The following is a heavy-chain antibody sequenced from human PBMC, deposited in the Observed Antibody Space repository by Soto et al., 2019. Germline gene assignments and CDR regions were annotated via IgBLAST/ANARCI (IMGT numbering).Heavy chain of an antibody. Sequence: QVQLVQSGAEVKKPGSSVKVSCKASGGTFSSYAISWVRQAPGQGLEWMGGIIPIFGTANYAQKFQGRVTITADESTSTGYMELSSLISEATAVYYCANSRSTYVWGSHTYDYWGQGTLVTVSS. CDR2: IIPIFGTA. CDR1: GGTFSSYA. D-gene: IGHD3-16*01. CDR3: ANSRSTYVWGSHTYDY. V-gene: IGHV1-69*01. J-gene: IGHJ4*02.